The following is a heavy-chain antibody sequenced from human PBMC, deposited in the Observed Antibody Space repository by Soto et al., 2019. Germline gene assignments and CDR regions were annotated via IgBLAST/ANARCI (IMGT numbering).Heavy chain of an antibody. Sequence: EVQLVESGGGLVQPGGSLRLSCAASGFTFSSYAMHWVRQAPGNGLEYVSAISSYGGSTYYANSVKGRFTISRDNSKNTLYLQMGSLRAEDMAVYYCARDPDSSGYYYFDYWGQGTLVTVSS. V-gene: IGHV3-64*01. D-gene: IGHD3-22*01. CDR1: GFTFSSYA. CDR2: ISSYGGST. J-gene: IGHJ4*02. CDR3: ARDPDSSGYYYFDY.